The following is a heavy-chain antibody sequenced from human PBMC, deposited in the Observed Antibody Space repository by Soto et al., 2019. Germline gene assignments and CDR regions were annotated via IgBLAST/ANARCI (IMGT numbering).Heavy chain of an antibody. CDR3: SRDLYDILTGYYSPGYYGMDV. D-gene: IGHD3-9*01. J-gene: IGHJ6*02. Sequence: SLTCTVSGGSVSSGSYYWSWIRQPPGKGLEWIGYIYYSGSTNYNPSLKSRVTISVDTSKNQFSLKLSSVTAADTAVYYCSRDLYDILTGYYSPGYYGMDVWGQGTTVTVSS. CDR2: IYYSGST. CDR1: GGSVSSGSYY. V-gene: IGHV4-61*01.